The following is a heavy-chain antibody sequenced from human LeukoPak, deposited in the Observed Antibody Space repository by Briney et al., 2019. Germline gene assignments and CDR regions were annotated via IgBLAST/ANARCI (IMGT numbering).Heavy chain of an antibody. CDR2: IHYSGGST. V-gene: IGHV3-23*01. CDR1: GFTFSSYE. CDR3: AKVIREVDMSYDY. D-gene: IGHD5-24*01. J-gene: IGHJ4*02. Sequence: GGSLRLSCAASGFTFSSYEMNWVRQAPGKGLEWVSAIHYSGGSTYYADSVKGRFTISRDNSKNTLYLQMNSLRAEDTAVYYCAKVIREVDMSYDYWGQGALVTVSS.